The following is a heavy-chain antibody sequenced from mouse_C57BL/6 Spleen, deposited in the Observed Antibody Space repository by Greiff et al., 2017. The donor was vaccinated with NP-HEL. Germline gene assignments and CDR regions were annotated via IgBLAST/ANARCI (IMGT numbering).Heavy chain of an antibody. Sequence: EVHLVESEGGLVQPGRSMKLSCTASGFTFSDYYMAWVRQVPEKGLEWVANINYDGSSTYYLDSLKSRFIISRDNAKNILYLQMSSLKSEDTATYYCAREKENYYGSTYYFDYWGQGTTLTVSS. D-gene: IGHD1-1*01. V-gene: IGHV5-16*01. CDR2: INYDGSST. CDR3: AREKENYYGSTYYFDY. CDR1: GFTFSDYY. J-gene: IGHJ2*01.